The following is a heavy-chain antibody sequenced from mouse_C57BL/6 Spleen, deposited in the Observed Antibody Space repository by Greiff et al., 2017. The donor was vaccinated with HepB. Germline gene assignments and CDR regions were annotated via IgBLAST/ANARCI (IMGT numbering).Heavy chain of an antibody. V-gene: IGHV1-80*01. Sequence: VQLQQSGAELVKPGASVKISCKASGYAFSSYWMNWVKQRPGKGLEWIGQIYPGDGDTNYNGKFKGKATLTADKSSSTAYMQLSSLTSEDSAVYFCVSDSSGYVEAMDYWGQGTSVTVSS. J-gene: IGHJ4*01. CDR1: GYAFSSYW. D-gene: IGHD3-2*02. CDR2: IYPGDGDT. CDR3: VSDSSGYVEAMDY.